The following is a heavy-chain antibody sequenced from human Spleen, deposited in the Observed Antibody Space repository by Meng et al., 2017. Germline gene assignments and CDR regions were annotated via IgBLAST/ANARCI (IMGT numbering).Heavy chain of an antibody. D-gene: IGHD3-9*01. CDR3: ARDADWVIFDH. V-gene: IGHV3-74*03. J-gene: IGHJ4*02. CDR2: INTDASIT. CDR1: GFTVSSYN. Sequence: GESLKISCAASGFTVSSYNMHWVRQTPGEGLDWVSRINTDASITTYADSVKGRFTISRDDGKNTGYLQMNSLRAEETAVYYCARDADWVIFDHWGQGALVTVSS.